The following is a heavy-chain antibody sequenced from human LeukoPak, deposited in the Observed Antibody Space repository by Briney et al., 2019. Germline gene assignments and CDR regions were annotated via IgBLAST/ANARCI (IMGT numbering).Heavy chain of an antibody. CDR1: GSSISSSSYY. CDR3: ARSYYDSSGYIFDY. V-gene: IGHV4-39*07. Sequence: SETLSLTCTVSGSSISSSSYYWGWIRQPPGKGLEWIGSIYYSGSTYYNPSLKSRVTISVDTSKNQFSLKLSSVTAADTAVYYCARSYYDSSGYIFDYWGQGTLVTVSS. CDR2: IYYSGST. J-gene: IGHJ4*02. D-gene: IGHD3-22*01.